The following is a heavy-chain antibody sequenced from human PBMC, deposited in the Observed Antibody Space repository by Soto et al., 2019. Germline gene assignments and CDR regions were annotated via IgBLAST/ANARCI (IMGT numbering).Heavy chain of an antibody. CDR2: FESGGSI. CDR1: GGTFSSYA. Sequence: SCKASGGTFSSYAISWVRQAPGKGLEWVSVFESGGSIYYADSVKGRLIISRDYAKNTVYLQMNSLRADDTVVYYCARAGVTPHFFDYWGQGTLVTVSS. CDR3: ARAGVTPHFFDY. V-gene: IGHV3-23*01. J-gene: IGHJ4*02. D-gene: IGHD2-21*02.